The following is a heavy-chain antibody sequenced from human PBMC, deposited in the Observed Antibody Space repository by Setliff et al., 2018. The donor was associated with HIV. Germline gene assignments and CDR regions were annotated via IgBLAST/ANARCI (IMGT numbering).Heavy chain of an antibody. CDR1: GGSISSHY. CDR3: ARSFNGVPWT. J-gene: IGHJ5*02. Sequence: SETLSLTCTVSGGSISSHYWSWIRQPPGKGLEWIGYIYYSGSTNYNPSLKSRVTISIDTSKNQFSLRLSSVTGADTAVYYCARSFNGVPWTWGQGMLVTVSS. V-gene: IGHV4-59*11. CDR2: IYYSGST. D-gene: IGHD2-8*01.